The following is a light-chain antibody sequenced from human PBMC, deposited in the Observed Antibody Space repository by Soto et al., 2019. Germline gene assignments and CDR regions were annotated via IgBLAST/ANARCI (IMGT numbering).Light chain of an antibody. CDR3: QQYDNWPYT. J-gene: IGKJ2*01. V-gene: IGKV3-15*01. CDR2: GAS. CDR1: QSVSNN. Sequence: EIVMTHSPATLSVSPGERATLSCRAIQSVSNNLAWYQQKPGQAPRLLIYGASTRATAIPARFSGSGSGTEFTLTISSLQSEDFAVYFCQQYDNWPYTFGQGTKLEIK.